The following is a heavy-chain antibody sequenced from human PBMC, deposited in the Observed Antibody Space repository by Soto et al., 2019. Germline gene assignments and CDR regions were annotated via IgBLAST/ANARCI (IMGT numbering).Heavy chain of an antibody. CDR2: INPNSGGT. V-gene: IGHV1-2*02. J-gene: IGHJ4*02. CDR3: AREPEYYYGSGSTIY. Sequence: ASVRVSCKASGYTFTGYYMHWVRQAPGQGLEWMGWINPNSGGTNYAQKFQGRVTMTRDTSISTAYMELSRLRSDDTAVYYCAREPEYYYGSGSTIYWGQGTFVTFSS. D-gene: IGHD3-10*01. CDR1: GYTFTGYY.